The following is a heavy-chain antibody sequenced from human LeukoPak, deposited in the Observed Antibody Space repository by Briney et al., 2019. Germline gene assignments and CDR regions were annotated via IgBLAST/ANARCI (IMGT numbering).Heavy chain of an antibody. Sequence: PSEALSLTCAVYGGSFSGYYWSWIRQPPGKGLEWIGEINHSGSTNYNPSLKSRVTISVDTSKNQLSLKLSSVTAADTAVYYCARGQPRFTMLVVVITPRYFDYWGQGTLVTVSS. V-gene: IGHV4-34*01. J-gene: IGHJ4*02. CDR2: INHSGST. CDR3: ARGQPRFTMLVVVITPRYFDY. CDR1: GGSFSGYY. D-gene: IGHD3-22*01.